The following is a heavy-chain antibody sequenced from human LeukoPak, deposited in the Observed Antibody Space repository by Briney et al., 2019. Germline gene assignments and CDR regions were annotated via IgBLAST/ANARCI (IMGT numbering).Heavy chain of an antibody. J-gene: IGHJ4*02. D-gene: IGHD5-24*01. CDR1: GFTVSANH. CDR3: ARSDGLDY. V-gene: IGHV3-66*01. CDR2: IYTSGNT. Sequence: GGSLRLSCAASGFTVSANHMTWVRQAPGRGLEWVSVIYTSGNTYYADSVKGRFTISRDKSENTLSLQMNSLRAEDTAVYYCARSDGLDYWGQGTLVTVSS.